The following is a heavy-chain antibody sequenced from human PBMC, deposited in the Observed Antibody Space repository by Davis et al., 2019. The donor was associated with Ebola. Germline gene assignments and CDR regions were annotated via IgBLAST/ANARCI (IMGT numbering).Heavy chain of an antibody. D-gene: IGHD1-26*01. CDR2: INHSGST. CDR3: ARVGSLHTAEFDP. CDR1: GGSFSGYY. J-gene: IGHJ5*02. V-gene: IGHV4-34*01. Sequence: PSETLSLTCAVYGGSFSGYYWSWIRQPPGKGLEWIGEINHSGSTNYNPSLKSRVTISGDTSKNQFSLKLSSVTAADTAVYYCARVGSLHTAEFDPWGQGTLVTVSS.